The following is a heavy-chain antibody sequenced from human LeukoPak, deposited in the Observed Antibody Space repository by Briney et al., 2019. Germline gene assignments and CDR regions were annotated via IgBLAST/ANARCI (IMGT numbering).Heavy chain of an antibody. CDR3: ARGGRGHDFSPNYYYGLDV. J-gene: IGHJ6*02. D-gene: IGHD5-12*01. Sequence: GRSLRLSCAASGFTFDSYAMHWVRQAPGKGLEYVSAISRNGGSTFYANSVKGRFTISRDNSKNTLYLQMGSLRAEDTAVYYCARGGRGHDFSPNYYYGLDVWGQGTTVTVSS. CDR2: ISRNGGST. V-gene: IGHV3-64*01. CDR1: GFTFDSYA.